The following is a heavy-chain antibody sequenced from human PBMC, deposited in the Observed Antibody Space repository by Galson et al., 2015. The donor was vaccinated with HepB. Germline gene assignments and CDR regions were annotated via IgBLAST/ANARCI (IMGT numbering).Heavy chain of an antibody. J-gene: IGHJ5*02. Sequence: SLRLSCAASGFTFSDYYMSWIRQAPGKGLEWVSYISSSSSYTNYADSVKGRFTISRDNAKNSLYLQMNSLRAEDTAVYYCARDPHDYSNYVYVGSGWFDPWGQGTLVTVSS. CDR2: ISSSSSYT. D-gene: IGHD4-11*01. V-gene: IGHV3-11*05. CDR3: ARDPHDYSNYVYVGSGWFDP. CDR1: GFTFSDYY.